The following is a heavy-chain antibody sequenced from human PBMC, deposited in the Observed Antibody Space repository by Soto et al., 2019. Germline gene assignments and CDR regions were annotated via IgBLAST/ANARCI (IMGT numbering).Heavy chain of an antibody. V-gene: IGHV4-39*01. Sequence: SKTLFLTCAVSGGSITTYNHFWGWIRQSPGKGLEWIANIQPSGSANYNPSLQSRVSISVETSKNQFSLKMNSVTAADSAVYYCARLGSSGWYQDSYLDYWGQGTLVTVSS. J-gene: IGHJ4*02. D-gene: IGHD6-19*01. CDR3: ARLGSSGWYQDSYLDY. CDR1: GGSITTYNHF. CDR2: IQPSGSA.